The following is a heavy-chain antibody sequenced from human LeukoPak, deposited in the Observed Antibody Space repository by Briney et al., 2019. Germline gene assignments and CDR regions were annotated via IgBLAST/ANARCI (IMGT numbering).Heavy chain of an antibody. V-gene: IGHV4-30-4*01. Sequence: SQTLSLTCTVSGGSISSGDYYWSWIRQPPGKGLEWIGYIYYSGSTYYNPSLKSRVTISVDTSKNQFSLKLSSVTAADTAVYYCAREGVRGAADDYWGQGTLVTVSS. J-gene: IGHJ4*02. CDR2: IYYSGST. CDR1: GGSISSGDYY. D-gene: IGHD3-10*01. CDR3: AREGVRGAADDY.